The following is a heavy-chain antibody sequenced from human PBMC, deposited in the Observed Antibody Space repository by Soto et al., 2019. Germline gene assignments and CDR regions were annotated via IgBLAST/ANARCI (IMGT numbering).Heavy chain of an antibody. V-gene: IGHV3-30*18. CDR2: ISYDGSNK. D-gene: IGHD1-7*01. CDR1: GFTFSSYG. Sequence: PGGSLRLSCAASGFTFSSYGVHWVRQAPGKGLEWVAVISYDGSNKYYADSVKGRFTISRDNSKNTLYLQMNSLRAEDTAVYYCAKDKTGTTSLDYWGQGTLVTVSS. J-gene: IGHJ4*02. CDR3: AKDKTGTTSLDY.